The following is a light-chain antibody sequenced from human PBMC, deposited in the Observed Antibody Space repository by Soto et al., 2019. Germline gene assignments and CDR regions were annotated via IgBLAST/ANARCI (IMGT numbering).Light chain of an antibody. J-gene: IGLJ3*02. CDR3: ETWDSHTWV. CDR2: LEGRGSY. Sequence: QSVLTQSSSASASLGSSVKLTCTLSSGHSSYIIAWHQQQPGKAPRYLMNLEGRGSYNKGSGVPDRFSGSSSGADRYLTISNLQFEDEADYYCETWDSHTWVFGGGTKRTVL. CDR1: SGHSSYI. V-gene: IGLV4-60*02.